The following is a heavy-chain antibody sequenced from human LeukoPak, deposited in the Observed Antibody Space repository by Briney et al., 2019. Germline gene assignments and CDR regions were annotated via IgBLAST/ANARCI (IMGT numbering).Heavy chain of an antibody. V-gene: IGHV4-38-2*02. Sequence: SETLSLTCTVSGFSISSGYYWGWIRPPPGKGLEWIGAISHSGTTYYNPSLKSRLTISLDTSRNQFSLKLNPVTAADTAVYYCEREGDIVGATIASWGQGTQVTVSS. D-gene: IGHD1-26*01. CDR2: ISHSGTT. CDR3: EREGDIVGATIAS. J-gene: IGHJ4*02. CDR1: GFSISSGYY.